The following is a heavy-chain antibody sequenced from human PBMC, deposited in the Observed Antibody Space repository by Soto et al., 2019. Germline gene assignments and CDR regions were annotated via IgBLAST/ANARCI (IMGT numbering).Heavy chain of an antibody. J-gene: IGHJ3*02. CDR3: ARAYYYDSSGYFGVEGYAFDI. CDR1: GGSISSGGYY. D-gene: IGHD3-22*01. Sequence: QVQLQESGPGLVKPSQTLSLTCTVSGGSISSGGYYWSWIRQHPGKGLEWIGYIYYSGSTYYNPSLKSRVTISVDTSKNQFSLKLSSVTAADTAVYYCARAYYYDSSGYFGVEGYAFDIWGQGTMVTVSS. CDR2: IYYSGST. V-gene: IGHV4-31*03.